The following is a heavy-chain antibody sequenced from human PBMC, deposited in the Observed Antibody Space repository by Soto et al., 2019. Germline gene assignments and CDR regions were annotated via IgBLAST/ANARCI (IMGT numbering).Heavy chain of an antibody. Sequence: QVQLVQSGAEVKKPGSSVKVSCKASGGTFSSYAISWVRQAPGQGLEWMGGIIPIFGTANYAQKVQGRVTITADESTSTAYIELSSLRSEDTAVYYCARDGGIAARRDWFDPWGQGTLVTVSS. D-gene: IGHD6-6*01. CDR3: ARDGGIAARRDWFDP. V-gene: IGHV1-69*12. CDR1: GGTFSSYA. J-gene: IGHJ5*02. CDR2: IIPIFGTA.